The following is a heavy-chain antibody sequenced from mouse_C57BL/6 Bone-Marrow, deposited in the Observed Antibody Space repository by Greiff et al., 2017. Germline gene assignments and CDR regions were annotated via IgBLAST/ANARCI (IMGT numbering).Heavy chain of an antibody. Sequence: EVQLQQSGAELVRPGASVKLSCTASGFNIKDDYMHWVKQRPEQGLEWIGWIDPENGDTEYASKFQGKATITADTSSNTAYLQLRSLTSEDTAVYYCTTDGSDDYWGQGTTLTVSS. CDR1: GFNIKDDY. CDR2: IDPENGDT. V-gene: IGHV14-4*01. D-gene: IGHD1-1*02. J-gene: IGHJ2*01. CDR3: TTDGSDDY.